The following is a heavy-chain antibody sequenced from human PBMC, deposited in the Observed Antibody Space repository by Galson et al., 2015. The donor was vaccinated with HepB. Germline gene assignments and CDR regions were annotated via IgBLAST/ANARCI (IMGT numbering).Heavy chain of an antibody. Sequence: SLRLSCAAPGFTFSSYAMSWVRQAPGKGLEWVSAISGRGGSTYYEDSVKGRFPISRDNSKNTLYLQTNSLRAEDTAVYYCAKESNELRFLEWLLSDYGMDVWGQGTTVTVSS. J-gene: IGHJ6*02. CDR3: AKESNELRFLEWLLSDYGMDV. CDR1: GFTFSSYA. D-gene: IGHD3-3*01. V-gene: IGHV3-23*01. CDR2: ISGRGGST.